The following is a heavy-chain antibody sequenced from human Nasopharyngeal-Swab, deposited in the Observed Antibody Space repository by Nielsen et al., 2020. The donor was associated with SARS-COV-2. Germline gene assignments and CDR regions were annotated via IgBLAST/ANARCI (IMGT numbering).Heavy chain of an antibody. J-gene: IGHJ2*01. V-gene: IGHV3-20*04. Sequence: GESLKISCAASGFTFDDYGMSWVRQAPGKGLEWVSGINWNGGSTGYADSVKGRFTISRDNAKNSLYLQMNSLRAGDTAVYYCARDGATGGSYWTGWYFDLWGRGTLVTVSS. CDR3: ARDGATGGSYWTGWYFDL. D-gene: IGHD1-26*01. CDR2: INWNGGST. CDR1: GFTFDDYG.